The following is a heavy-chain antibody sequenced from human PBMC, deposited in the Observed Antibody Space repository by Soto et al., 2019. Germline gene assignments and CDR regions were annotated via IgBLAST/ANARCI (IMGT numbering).Heavy chain of an antibody. CDR3: AKASTTWHYEDVLDI. V-gene: IGHV3-23*01. Sequence: PGGSLRLSCAASGFTFSSYAMSWVRQAPGRGLEWVSGISGSGGSTYYADSVKGRLTISRDNSKNTLHMQMNSLRAEDTAVYYCAKASTTWHYEDVLDIWGQGTMVTVSS. J-gene: IGHJ3*02. CDR2: ISGSGGST. D-gene: IGHD1-7*01. CDR1: GFTFSSYA.